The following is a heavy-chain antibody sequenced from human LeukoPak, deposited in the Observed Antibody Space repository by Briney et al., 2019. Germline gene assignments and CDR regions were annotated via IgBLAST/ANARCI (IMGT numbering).Heavy chain of an antibody. CDR1: GFTFSSHS. J-gene: IGHJ4*02. CDR3: AKVGVGAIYGIDY. CDR2: ISSSSSTI. D-gene: IGHD1-26*01. V-gene: IGHV3-48*01. Sequence: GGSLRLSCAASGFTFSSHSMNWVRQAPGKGLEWVSYISSSSSTIYYADSVKGRFTISRDNAKNSLYLQMNSLRAEDTAVYYCAKVGVGAIYGIDYWGQGTLVTVSS.